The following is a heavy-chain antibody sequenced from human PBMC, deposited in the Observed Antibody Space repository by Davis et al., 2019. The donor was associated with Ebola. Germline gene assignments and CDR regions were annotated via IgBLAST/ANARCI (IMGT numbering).Heavy chain of an antibody. J-gene: IGHJ4*02. CDR3: ARKFGYSSGWFTY. Sequence: SETLSLTCTVSGGSISSYYWSWIRQPPEKGLEWIGYIYYSGTTNYNPSLKSRVTISVDTSKNQFSLELSSVTAADTAVYYCARKFGYSSGWFTYWGQGTLVTVSS. CDR1: GGSISSYY. D-gene: IGHD6-19*01. CDR2: IYYSGTT. V-gene: IGHV4-59*12.